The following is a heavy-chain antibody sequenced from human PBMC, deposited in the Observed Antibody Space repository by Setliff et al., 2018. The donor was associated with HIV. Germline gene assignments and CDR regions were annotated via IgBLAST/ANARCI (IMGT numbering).Heavy chain of an antibody. Sequence: SVKVSCKASGGTFSSYAIHWVRQAPGQGLEWMGRTIPIFGTTNYAQKFQGRVTITADKSTSIAYMELSSLRSEDTAVYFCARERITMIRGVNGDYWGQGTLVTVSS. J-gene: IGHJ4*02. V-gene: IGHV1-69*06. CDR2: TIPIFGTT. CDR3: ARERITMIRGVNGDY. D-gene: IGHD3-10*01. CDR1: GGTFSSYA.